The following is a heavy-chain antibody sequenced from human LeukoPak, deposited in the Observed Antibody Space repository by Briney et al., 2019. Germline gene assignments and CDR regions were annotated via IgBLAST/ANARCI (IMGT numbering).Heavy chain of an antibody. Sequence: GGSLRLSCAASGFTFSDYSMNWDHQAPGKGLEWISYVGISSGNTKYADSVKGRFTISGDSAKNSVFLQTNSLRVEDTAVYYCARDHRYAFDNWGQGTLVTVSS. CDR3: ARDHRYAFDN. D-gene: IGHD5-12*01. CDR1: GFTFSDYS. V-gene: IGHV3-48*04. CDR2: VGISSGNT. J-gene: IGHJ4*02.